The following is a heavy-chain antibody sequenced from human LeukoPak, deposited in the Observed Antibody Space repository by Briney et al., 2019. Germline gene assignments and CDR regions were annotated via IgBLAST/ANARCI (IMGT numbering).Heavy chain of an antibody. Sequence: GASVKVSCKASRYTFTGYYMHWVRQAPGQGLEWMAWINPNSGGTNYAQKFQGRVTMTRDISTSTDYMELTSLTSDDTAMYYCARDNSVGETAWWFDPWGQGTLVTVSS. D-gene: IGHD1-26*01. J-gene: IGHJ5*02. CDR2: INPNSGGT. CDR1: RYTFTGYY. V-gene: IGHV1-2*02. CDR3: ARDNSVGETAWWFDP.